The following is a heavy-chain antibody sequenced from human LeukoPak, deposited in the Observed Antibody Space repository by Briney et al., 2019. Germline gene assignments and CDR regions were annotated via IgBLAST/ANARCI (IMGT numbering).Heavy chain of an antibody. CDR2: ISSSGSTI. Sequence: PGGSLRLSCAASGFTFSSYEMNWVRQAPGKGLEWVSYISSSGSTIYYADSVKGRFTISRDNAKSSLYLQMNSLRAEDTAVYYCARDLYYYDSDGGYWGQGTLVTVSS. V-gene: IGHV3-48*03. CDR1: GFTFSSYE. J-gene: IGHJ4*02. D-gene: IGHD3-22*01. CDR3: ARDLYYYDSDGGY.